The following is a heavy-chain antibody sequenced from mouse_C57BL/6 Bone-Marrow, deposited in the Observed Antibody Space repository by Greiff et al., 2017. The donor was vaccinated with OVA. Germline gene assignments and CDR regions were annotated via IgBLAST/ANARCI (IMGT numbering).Heavy chain of an antibody. D-gene: IGHD1-1*01. CDR2: IYPRSGNT. CDR3: ASPFTTVVARGYFDV. V-gene: IGHV1-81*01. CDR1: GYTFTSYG. J-gene: IGHJ1*03. Sequence: LVESGAELARPGASVKLSCKASGYTFTSYGISWVKQRTGQGLEWIGEIYPRSGNTYYNEKFKGKATLTADKSSSTAYMELRSLTSEDSAVYFCASPFTTVVARGYFDVWGTGTTVTVSS.